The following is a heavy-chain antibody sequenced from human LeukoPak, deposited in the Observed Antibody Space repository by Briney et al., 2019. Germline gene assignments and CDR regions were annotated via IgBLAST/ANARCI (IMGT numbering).Heavy chain of an antibody. CDR3: VKDSQGSPIPLLDY. D-gene: IGHD2-15*01. J-gene: IGHJ4*02. V-gene: IGHV3-64D*06. CDR2: ISSNGGST. CDR1: GFTFSSYA. Sequence: GGSLRLSCSASGFTFSSYAMHWVRRAPGKGLEYVSAISSNGGSTYYADSVKGRFTISRDHSKNTLYLQMSSLIAEDTAVYYCVKDSQGSPIPLLDYWGQGTLVTVSS.